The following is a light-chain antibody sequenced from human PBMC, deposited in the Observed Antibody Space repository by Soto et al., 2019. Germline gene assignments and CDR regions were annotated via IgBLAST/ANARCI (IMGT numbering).Light chain of an antibody. Sequence: DIQMTQSPSSLSASVGDRVTITCRASQSISTTLCWFQQKPGSAPKLLISDASTLQSGVPSRFSGSGFGTDFTLTISSLQPEDFAAYYCLQTYTVPRTFGQGTNLDIK. CDR3: LQTYTVPRT. J-gene: IGKJ2*01. CDR1: QSISTT. V-gene: IGKV1-39*01. CDR2: DAS.